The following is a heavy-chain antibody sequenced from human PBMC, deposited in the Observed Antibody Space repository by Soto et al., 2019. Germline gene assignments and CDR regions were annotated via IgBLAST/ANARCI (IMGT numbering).Heavy chain of an antibody. CDR1: GGSITSSRYY. J-gene: IGHJ4*02. V-gene: IGHV4-39*01. CDR2: VYYSGNT. D-gene: IGHD4-4*01. Sequence: PSATLSLTCTVSGGSITSSRYYWAWIRQSPGKGLEWIGSVYYSGNTYCVPSLKSRVTISVDTSKNQVSLKLTSVTAADTAVYYCARHGESTITTFDYWGLGTLVTVSS. CDR3: ARHGESTITTFDY.